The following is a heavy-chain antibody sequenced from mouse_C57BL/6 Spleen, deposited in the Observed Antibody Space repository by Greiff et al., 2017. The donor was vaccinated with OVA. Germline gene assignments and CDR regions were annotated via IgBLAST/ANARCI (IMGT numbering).Heavy chain of an antibody. D-gene: IGHD2-1*01. CDR2: IWSDGST. CDR1: GFSLTSYG. CDR3: ARHGYYGNSYYFDY. V-gene: IGHV2-6-1*01. J-gene: IGHJ2*01. Sequence: VMLVESGPGLVAPSQSLSITCTVSGFSLTSYGVHWVRQPPGKGLEWLVVIWSDGSTTYNSALKSRLSISKDNSKSQVFLKMNSLQTDDTAMYYCARHGYYGNSYYFDYWGQGTTLTVSS.